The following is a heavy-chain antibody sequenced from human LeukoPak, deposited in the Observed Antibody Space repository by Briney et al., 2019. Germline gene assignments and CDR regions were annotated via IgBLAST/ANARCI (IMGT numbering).Heavy chain of an antibody. J-gene: IGHJ6*02. CDR1: GGSFSGYY. D-gene: IGHD4-17*01. CDR2: INHSGST. CDR3: ARGSSSQTTVTTNFPYYYGMDV. V-gene: IGHV4-34*01. Sequence: PSETLSLTCAVYGGSFSGYYWSWIRQPPGKGLEWIGEINHSGSTNYNPSLKSRVTISVDTSKNQFSLKLSSVTAADTAVYYCARGSSSQTTVTTNFPYYYGMDVWGQGTTVTVSS.